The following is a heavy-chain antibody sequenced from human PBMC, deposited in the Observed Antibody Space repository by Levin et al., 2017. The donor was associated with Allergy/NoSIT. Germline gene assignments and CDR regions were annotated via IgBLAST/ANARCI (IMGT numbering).Heavy chain of an antibody. CDR1: GFTFDDYT. D-gene: IGHD5-12*01. CDR2: ISWGGGST. CDR3: AKDLGSRGYGLDY. V-gene: IGHV3-43*01. J-gene: IGHJ4*02. Sequence: GGSLRLSCAASGFTFDDYTMHWLRQAPGKGLEWVSHISWGGGSTFYADSVKGRFTISRDNSKNSLFLQMNSLTTDDTAFYYCAKDLGSRGYGLDYWGQGTLVTVSS.